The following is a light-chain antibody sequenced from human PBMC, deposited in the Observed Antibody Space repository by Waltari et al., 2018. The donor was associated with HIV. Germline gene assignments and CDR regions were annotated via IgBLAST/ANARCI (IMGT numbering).Light chain of an antibody. V-gene: IGKV3-11*01. CDR1: QSVSDH. CDR3: QQRTNWI. J-gene: IGKJ4*01. Sequence: DIVLTQSPATLSLSPGERATLSCRASQSVSDHLAWYQQKPGQAPRLLIYDASSRATGIPARFIGSGSGTDFTLTISSLEPEDFAVYYCQQRTNWIFGGGTKVEIK. CDR2: DAS.